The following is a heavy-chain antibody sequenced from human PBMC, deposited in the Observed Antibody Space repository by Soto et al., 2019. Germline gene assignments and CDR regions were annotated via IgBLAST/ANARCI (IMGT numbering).Heavy chain of an antibody. V-gene: IGHV1-8*01. Sequence: GASVKVSCKASGYTFTSYDINWVRQATGQGLEWMGWMNPNSGNTGYAQKFQGRVTMTRNTSISTAYMELSSLRSEDTAVYYCARSVAAAGTHAFDIWGQGTMVTVSS. CDR2: MNPNSGNT. CDR1: GYTFTSYD. D-gene: IGHD6-13*01. CDR3: ARSVAAAGTHAFDI. J-gene: IGHJ3*02.